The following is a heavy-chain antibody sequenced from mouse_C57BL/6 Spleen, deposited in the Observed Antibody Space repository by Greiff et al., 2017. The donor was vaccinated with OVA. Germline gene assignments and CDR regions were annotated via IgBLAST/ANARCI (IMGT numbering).Heavy chain of an antibody. D-gene: IGHD2-2*01. CDR2: INPNNGGT. J-gene: IGHJ2*01. V-gene: IGHV1-26*01. CDR3: ALGYHFDY. Sequence: EVKLQQSGPELVKPGASVKISCKASGYTFTDYYMNWVKQSHGKSLEWIGDINPNNGGTSYNQKFKGKATLTVDKSSSTAYMELRSLTSEDSAVYYCALGYHFDYWGQGTTLTVSS. CDR1: GYTFTDYY.